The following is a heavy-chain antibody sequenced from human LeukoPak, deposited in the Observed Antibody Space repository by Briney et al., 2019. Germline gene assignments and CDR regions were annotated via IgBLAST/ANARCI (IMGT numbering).Heavy chain of an antibody. V-gene: IGHV3-23*01. J-gene: IGHJ6*02. Sequence: HSGGSLRLSCVVSGLSLSNYAMSWVRQAPGKGLEWVSYISERGGSTAYADSVKGRFTISRDNSKNTLYLQMNSLRAEDTAVYYCARGAEVVITTGDGMDVWGQGTTVTVSS. CDR3: ARGAEVVITTGDGMDV. D-gene: IGHD3-22*01. CDR1: GLSLSNYA. CDR2: ISERGGST.